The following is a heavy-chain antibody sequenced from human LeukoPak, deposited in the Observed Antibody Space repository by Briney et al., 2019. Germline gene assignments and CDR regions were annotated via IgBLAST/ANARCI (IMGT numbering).Heavy chain of an antibody. CDR2: VLYDESLK. CDR1: GFTFSRCD. J-gene: IGHJ3*01. V-gene: IGHV3-30*02. Sequence: GGSLRLSCAASGFTFSRCDMHWVRQAPGKGLEWVAFVLYDESLKYYADSVRGRVTISRDNSRNTLYLQMNSLRAEDTAVYYCAKRSMVRGVQFDAFDLWGQGTIITVSS. CDR3: AKRSMVRGVQFDAFDL. D-gene: IGHD3-10*01.